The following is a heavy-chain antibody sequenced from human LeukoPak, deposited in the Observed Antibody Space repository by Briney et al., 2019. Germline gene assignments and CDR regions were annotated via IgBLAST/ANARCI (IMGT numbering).Heavy chain of an antibody. J-gene: IGHJ4*02. CDR1: GYTFTSYA. CDR2: IIPIFGTA. CDR3: ARDETYYDFWSGYPNFDY. V-gene: IGHV1-69*13. Sequence: SVKVSCKASGYTFTSYAISWVRQAPGQGLEWMGGIIPIFGTANYAQKFQGRVTITADESTSTAYMELSSLRSEDTAVYYCARDETYYDFWSGYPNFDYWGQGTLVTVSS. D-gene: IGHD3-3*01.